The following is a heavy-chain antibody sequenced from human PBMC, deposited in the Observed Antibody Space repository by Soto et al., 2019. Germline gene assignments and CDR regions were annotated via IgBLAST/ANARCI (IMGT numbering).Heavy chain of an antibody. V-gene: IGHV3-48*03. Sequence: EVQLVESGGALVQPGGSLRLSCAASGFTFSNYEMDWVRQAPGKGLEWVSYISGNGGTIYYADSVKGRFTISRDNADNSLYLQMNGLRVEDTGVYYCAKAARVTTLYNFDLWGHGTLVTVSS. CDR2: ISGNGGTI. J-gene: IGHJ4*01. D-gene: IGHD4-4*01. CDR3: AKAARVTTLYNFDL. CDR1: GFTFSNYE.